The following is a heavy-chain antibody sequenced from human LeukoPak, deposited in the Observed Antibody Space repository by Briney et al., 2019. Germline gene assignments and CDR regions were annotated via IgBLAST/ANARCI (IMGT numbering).Heavy chain of an antibody. CDR3: AREGVVPAATMDY. J-gene: IGHJ4*02. CDR1: GSTFSSYA. D-gene: IGHD2-2*01. CDR2: IIPIFGTA. V-gene: IGHV1-69*01. Sequence: SVKVSCKASGSTFSSYAISWVRQAPGQGLEWMGGIIPIFGTANYAQKFQGRVTITADESTSTAYMELSSLRSEDTAVYYCAREGVVPAATMDYWGQGTLVTVSS.